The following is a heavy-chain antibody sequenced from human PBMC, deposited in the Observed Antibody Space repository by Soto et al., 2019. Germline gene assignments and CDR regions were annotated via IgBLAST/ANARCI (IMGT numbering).Heavy chain of an antibody. D-gene: IGHD3-3*01. CDR3: AKDGSGYYEFWSGYTDNPDYIDY. CDR1: GFTFSIYW. Sequence: GGSLRLSCAASGFTFSIYWMSWVRQAPGKGLEWVANINGSGSGKYYVDSVKGRFTISRDNAKNTLYLQMNSLRAEDTAVYYCAKDGSGYYEFWSGYTDNPDYIDYWGQGTLVTVSS. J-gene: IGHJ4*02. V-gene: IGHV3-7*03. CDR2: INGSGSGK.